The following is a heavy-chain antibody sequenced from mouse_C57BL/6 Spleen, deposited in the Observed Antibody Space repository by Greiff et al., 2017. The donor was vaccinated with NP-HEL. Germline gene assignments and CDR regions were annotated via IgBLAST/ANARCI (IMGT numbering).Heavy chain of an antibody. D-gene: IGHD1-1*01. V-gene: IGHV1-7*01. CDR3: AFGSSDFDY. CDR1: GYTFTSYW. CDR2: INPSSGYT. Sequence: QVHVKQSGAELAKPGASVKLSCKASGYTFTSYWMHWVKQRPGQGLEWIGYINPSSGYTKYNQKFKDKATLTADKSSSTAYMQLSSLTYEDSAVYYCAFGSSDFDYWGKGTTLTVSS. J-gene: IGHJ2*01.